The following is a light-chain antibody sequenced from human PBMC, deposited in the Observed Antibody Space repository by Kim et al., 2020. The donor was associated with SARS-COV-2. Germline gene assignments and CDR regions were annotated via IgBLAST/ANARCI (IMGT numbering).Light chain of an antibody. CDR3: HQYNEWFGT. V-gene: IGKV3-15*01. Sequence: VSPGERATLSCRASQSVSSPLAWYQQKPGLAPRLLIYGASTRAPGIPARFSGSGSGTEFTLTISSLQSEDFAVYYCHQYNEWFGTFGGGTKVDIK. CDR2: GAS. CDR1: QSVSSP. J-gene: IGKJ4*01.